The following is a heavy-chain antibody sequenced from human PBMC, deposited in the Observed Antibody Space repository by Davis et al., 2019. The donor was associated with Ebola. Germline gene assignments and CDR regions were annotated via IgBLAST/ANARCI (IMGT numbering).Heavy chain of an antibody. CDR2: ISHDGSNK. Sequence: GESLKISCAASGFTFSSCGMHWVRQSPGKGLEWLALISHDGSNKYHADSVKGRFTISRDNSKNTLYLQMNSLRPEDTGVYYCARVLLYASAYGMDVWGQGTTVTVSS. CDR1: GFTFSSCG. D-gene: IGHD3-10*01. J-gene: IGHJ6*02. CDR3: ARVLLYASAYGMDV. V-gene: IGHV3-30*03.